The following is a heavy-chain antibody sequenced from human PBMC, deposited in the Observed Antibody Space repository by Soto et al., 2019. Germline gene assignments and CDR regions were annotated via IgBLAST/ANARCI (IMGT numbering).Heavy chain of an antibody. J-gene: IGHJ3*02. CDR1: GFTLSSSD. D-gene: IGHD1-20*01. V-gene: IGHV3-13*01. Sequence: EVQLVESGGGLVQPGGSLRLSCAASGFTLSSSDMHWVRQATGKGLEWVSAIGTAGDTYYSGSVKGRFTISRENAKNSLYLQMNSRRAEDTAVYYCARERITEPTWDPFDIWGQGTMVTVSP. CDR3: ARERITEPTWDPFDI. CDR2: IGTAGDT.